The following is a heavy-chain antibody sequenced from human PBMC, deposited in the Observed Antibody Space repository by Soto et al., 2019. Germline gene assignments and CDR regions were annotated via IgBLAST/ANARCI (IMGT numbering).Heavy chain of an antibody. Sequence: GGSLRLSCAASGFTFSSYAMSWVRQAPGKGLEWVSAISGSGGSTYYADSVKGRFTISRDNSKNTLYLQMNSLRAEDTAVYYCAKDLLVTILPYYFDYWDQGTLVTVSS. CDR3: AKDLLVTILPYYFDY. CDR1: GFTFSSYA. J-gene: IGHJ4*02. V-gene: IGHV3-23*01. CDR2: ISGSGGST. D-gene: IGHD2-21*02.